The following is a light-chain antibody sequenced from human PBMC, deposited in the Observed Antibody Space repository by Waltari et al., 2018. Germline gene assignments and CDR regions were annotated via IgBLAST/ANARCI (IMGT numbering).Light chain of an antibody. V-gene: IGKV3-20*01. CDR2: SAS. CDR3: QQYGNSPWT. J-gene: IGKJ1*01. CDR1: QSASGNY. Sequence: EIVLTQSPDTLSLSPGDRATLPCRASQSASGNYLAWLQQRPGLAPRLLIFSASSRATGTPDRFSGSASGTDFTLTISSLEPEDFAVYYCQQYGNSPWTFGQGTKVEIK.